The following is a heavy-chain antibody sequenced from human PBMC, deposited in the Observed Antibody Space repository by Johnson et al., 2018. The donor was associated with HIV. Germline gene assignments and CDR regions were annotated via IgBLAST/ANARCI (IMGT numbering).Heavy chain of an antibody. CDR3: AREETTAPAAFDI. V-gene: IGHV3-64*01. Sequence: EVQLVESGGGLVQPGGSLRLSCVASGFTFSGYTLHWVRQAPGKGLEYVSAISSNGGSTYYANSVKGRFTISRDNSKNTLYLQMGNLRADDMAVYYCAREETTAPAAFDIWGQGTMVTVSS. D-gene: IGHD4-17*01. CDR2: ISSNGGST. CDR1: GFTFSGYT. J-gene: IGHJ3*02.